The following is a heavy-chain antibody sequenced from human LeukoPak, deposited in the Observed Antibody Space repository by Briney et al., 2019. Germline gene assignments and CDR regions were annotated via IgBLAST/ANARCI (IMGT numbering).Heavy chain of an antibody. CDR1: GFTFSSYW. CDR2: IKEDGSEK. D-gene: IGHD3-22*01. CDR3: ARTLAARHTSGYIDY. J-gene: IGHJ4*02. Sequence: SGGSLGLSCAASGFTFSSYWMSWVRQAPGKGLEWVANIKEDGSEKYYVDSVKGRFTISRDNGKNSLYLQMNSLRAEDTAVYYCARTLAARHTSGYIDYWGQGTLVTVSS. V-gene: IGHV3-7*01.